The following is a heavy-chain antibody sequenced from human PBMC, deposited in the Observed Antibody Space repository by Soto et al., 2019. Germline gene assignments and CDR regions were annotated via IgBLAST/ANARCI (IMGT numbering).Heavy chain of an antibody. CDR2: VYTSGTT. CDR1: GDSINSYW. Sequence: SENLSLTCTVFGDSINSYWWSWIRQSAGKGLEWIGRVYTSGTTNYNPSLKSRVTMSVDTSRNQFSLKLSSVTAADTAIYYCAREGSGSFYVDYWGQGTLVTVS. CDR3: AREGSGSFYVDY. V-gene: IGHV4-4*07. J-gene: IGHJ4*02. D-gene: IGHD1-26*01.